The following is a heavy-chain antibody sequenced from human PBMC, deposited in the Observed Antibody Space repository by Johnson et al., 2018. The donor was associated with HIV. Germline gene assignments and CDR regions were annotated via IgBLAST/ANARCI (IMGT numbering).Heavy chain of an antibody. Sequence: QVQLVESGGGVVQPGRSLRLSCAASGFTFSSYVMRWVRQAPGNGLEWVTVISHERGDEYYADSVRGRFTISRDNLKSTLYLQMNSLRPEDTAVYYCARAISPRYGGNSQEAFDIWGQGTMVTVSS. CDR3: ARAISPRYGGNSQEAFDI. CDR2: ISHERGDE. D-gene: IGHD4-23*01. V-gene: IGHV3-30*03. CDR1: GFTFSSYV. J-gene: IGHJ3*02.